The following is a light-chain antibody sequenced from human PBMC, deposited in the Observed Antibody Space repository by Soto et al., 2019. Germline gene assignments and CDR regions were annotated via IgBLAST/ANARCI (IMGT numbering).Light chain of an antibody. J-gene: IGKJ4*01. Sequence: EIVLTQSPGTLSLSPGERATLSCRASQSVSSSTYLAWYQQKPGQAPRLLIYGASSKATGIPDRFSGSGSGTDFTLTISRLGPEEFAVYYCQQDCNSPLTFGRGTKVEIK. CDR1: QSVSSSTY. CDR3: QQDCNSPLT. CDR2: GAS. V-gene: IGKV3-20*01.